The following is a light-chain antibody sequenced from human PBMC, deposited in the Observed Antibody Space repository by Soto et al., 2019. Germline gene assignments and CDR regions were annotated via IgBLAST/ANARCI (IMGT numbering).Light chain of an antibody. Sequence: EIVLTQSPGTLSLSPGERATLSCRASQSVSDYYLAWYQQKPGQAPRFLIYGASSRATGIPDRFSGSGSGTDFTLTISRLETEDFAVYYCQQYGTSPRTFGQGTKVEIK. J-gene: IGKJ1*01. CDR1: QSVSDYY. V-gene: IGKV3-20*01. CDR3: QQYGTSPRT. CDR2: GAS.